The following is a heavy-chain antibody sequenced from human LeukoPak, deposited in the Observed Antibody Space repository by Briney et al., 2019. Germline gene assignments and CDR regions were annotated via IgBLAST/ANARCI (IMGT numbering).Heavy chain of an antibody. CDR1: GYTFTDYY. J-gene: IGHJ4*02. Sequence: ASVKVSCKVSGYTFTDYYMHWVQQAPGKGLEGMGLVDPEDGETIYAEKFQGRVTITADTSTDTAYMELSSLRSEDTAVYYCATAPRRRLSSDHFDYWGQGTLVTVSS. V-gene: IGHV1-69-2*01. D-gene: IGHD6-19*01. CDR2: VDPEDGET. CDR3: ATAPRRRLSSDHFDY.